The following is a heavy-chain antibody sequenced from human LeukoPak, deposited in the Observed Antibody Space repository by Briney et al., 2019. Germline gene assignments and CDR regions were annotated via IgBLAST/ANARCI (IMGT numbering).Heavy chain of an antibody. CDR3: ARDYSDGSGYYPLFDN. V-gene: IGHV4-4*07. Sequence: SETLSLTCTVSGGSISSHYWSWIRQPAGKGLEWIGRFYTSGSTNYNPSLKSRVSMSVDTSKNQFSLKLNPVTAADTAVYYCARDYSDGSGYYPLFDNWGQGTLVTASS. CDR2: FYTSGST. J-gene: IGHJ4*02. D-gene: IGHD3-22*01. CDR1: GGSISSHY.